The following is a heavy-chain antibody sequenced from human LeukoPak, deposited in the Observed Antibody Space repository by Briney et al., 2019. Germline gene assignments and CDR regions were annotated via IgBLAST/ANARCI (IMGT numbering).Heavy chain of an antibody. Sequence: GASVKVSCKASGYTFTSYYMHWVRQAPGQGLEWMGIINPSGGSTSYAQKFQGRVTMTRDTSTSTVYMELSSLRSEDTAVYYCAGFQSGSYYYYYGMDVWGQGTTVTVSS. CDR3: AGFQSGSYYYYYGMDV. J-gene: IGHJ6*02. D-gene: IGHD1-26*01. CDR2: INPSGGST. CDR1: GYTFTSYY. V-gene: IGHV1-46*01.